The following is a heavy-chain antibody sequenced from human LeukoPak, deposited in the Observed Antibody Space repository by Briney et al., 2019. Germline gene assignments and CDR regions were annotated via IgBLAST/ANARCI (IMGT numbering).Heavy chain of an antibody. V-gene: IGHV3-30*03. Sequence: GGSLRLSCAASGFTFINYAMHWVRQAPGKGLEWVALISYDGSNKYYADSVKGRFTISRDNSKNTLYLQMNSLRDEDTAVYYCARASFQRWLQLGGDWGQGTLVTVSS. D-gene: IGHD5-24*01. CDR1: GFTFINYA. CDR2: ISYDGSNK. J-gene: IGHJ4*02. CDR3: ARASFQRWLQLGGD.